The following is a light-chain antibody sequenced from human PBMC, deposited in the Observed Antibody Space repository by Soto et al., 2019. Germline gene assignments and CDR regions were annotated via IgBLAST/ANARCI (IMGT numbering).Light chain of an antibody. CDR2: DVS. J-gene: IGLJ3*02. V-gene: IGLV2-14*01. Sequence: QSALTQPASVSGSPGQSITISCTRTSTDVGDFNFVSWYQHHPGKAPQLIIYDVSYRPSGISDRFSGSKSGNTASLTISGLQAEDEADYYCSLDLGGYTLEVFGGGTKLTVL. CDR1: STDVGDFNF. CDR3: SLDLGGYTLEV.